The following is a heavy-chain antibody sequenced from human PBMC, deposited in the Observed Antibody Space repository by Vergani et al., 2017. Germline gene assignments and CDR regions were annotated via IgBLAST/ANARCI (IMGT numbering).Heavy chain of an antibody. CDR2: INHSGRT. Sequence: QVQLQQWGAGLLKPSETLSLTCAVYGGSFSGYYWSWIRQPPGKGPEWIGEINHSGRTNYNPSLKRRVTISVDTSKNQFSLKLSSVTAADTAVYYFARFQELYDFWSDRVRYYYYMDVWGKGTTVTVSS. CDR3: ARFQELYDFWSDRVRYYYYMDV. CDR1: GGSFSGYY. J-gene: IGHJ6*03. D-gene: IGHD3-3*01. V-gene: IGHV4-34*01.